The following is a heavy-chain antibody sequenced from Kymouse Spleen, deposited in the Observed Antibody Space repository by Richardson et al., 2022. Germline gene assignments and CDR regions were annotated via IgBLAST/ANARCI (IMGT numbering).Heavy chain of an antibody. Sequence: QVQLQQWGAGLLKPSETLSLTCAVYGGSFSGYYWSWIRQPPGKGLEWIGEINHSGSTNYNPSLKSRVTISVDTSKNQFSLKLSSVTAADTAVYYCAREGTMVRGVPSSFDYWGQGTLVTVSS. CDR1: GGSFSGYY. V-gene: IGHV4-34*01. D-gene: IGHD3-10*01. J-gene: IGHJ4*02. CDR2: INHSGST. CDR3: AREGTMVRGVPSSFDY.